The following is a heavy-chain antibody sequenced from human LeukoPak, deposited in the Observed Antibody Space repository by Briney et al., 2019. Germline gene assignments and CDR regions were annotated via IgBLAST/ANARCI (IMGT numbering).Heavy chain of an antibody. J-gene: IGHJ6*03. CDR2: ISYDGSNK. CDR3: ARVDTVNYYYYMDV. Sequence: GRSLRLSCAASGFTFSSYAMHWVRQAPGKGLEWVAVISYDGSNKYYADSVKGRFTISRDNSKNTLYLQMNSLRAEDTAVYYCARVDTVNYYYYMDVWGKGTPVTVSS. D-gene: IGHD5-18*01. CDR1: GFTFSSYA. V-gene: IGHV3-30*04.